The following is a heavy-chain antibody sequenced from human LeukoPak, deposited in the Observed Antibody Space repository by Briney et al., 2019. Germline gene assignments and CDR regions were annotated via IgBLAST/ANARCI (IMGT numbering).Heavy chain of an antibody. Sequence: PSQTLSLTCAVSGGSISSGGYTWSWIRQPPGKGLEWIGEINQSGSTNYNPSLKSRVTISVDTSKNQFSLKLSSVTAADTAVYYCARVHCSSTSCYRELDYWGQGTLVTVSS. CDR2: INQSGST. D-gene: IGHD2-2*01. J-gene: IGHJ4*02. CDR3: ARVHCSSTSCYRELDY. V-gene: IGHV4-30-2*01. CDR1: GGSISSGGYT.